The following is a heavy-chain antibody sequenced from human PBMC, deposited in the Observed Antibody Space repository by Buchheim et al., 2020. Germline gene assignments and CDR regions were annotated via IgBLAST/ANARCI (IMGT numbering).Heavy chain of an antibody. D-gene: IGHD2-2*01. V-gene: IGHV3-30*18. CDR2: ISFDGSIE. Sequence: QVQLVESGGGVVQPGRSLRLSCAASGFNFRSDGMHWVRQAPGKGLEWVAVISFDGSIEYYADSVKGRFTISRDNSKNTLYLQMNSLRAEDSAVYYCAKPGRTSAPFEYWGQGT. CDR1: GFNFRSDG. J-gene: IGHJ4*02. CDR3: AKPGRTSAPFEY.